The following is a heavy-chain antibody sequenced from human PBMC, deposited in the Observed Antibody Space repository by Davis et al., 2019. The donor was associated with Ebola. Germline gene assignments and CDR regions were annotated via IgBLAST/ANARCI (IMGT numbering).Heavy chain of an antibody. CDR3: ARSRLAGRVATILAVAGYYYGMDV. CDR2: VRSHGSDD. D-gene: IGHD6-19*01. CDR1: GFTSNTFD. Sequence: AGSLTLSCAASGFTSNTFDMPWVRQAPGRGLEWVAFVRSHGSDDHYADSVKGRFTISRDNSKNTLYLQMNSLRAEDTAVYYCARSRLAGRVATILAVAGYYYGMDVWGQGTAVTVSS. J-gene: IGHJ6*02. V-gene: IGHV3-30*02.